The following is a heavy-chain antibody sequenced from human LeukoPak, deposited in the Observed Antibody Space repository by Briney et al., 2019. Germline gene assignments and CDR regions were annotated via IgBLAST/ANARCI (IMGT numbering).Heavy chain of an antibody. Sequence: GGSLRLSCAASGFTFGTYGMTWVRQAPGKGLEWVSVISGSGASTNYADSVKGRFIISRDNSKNTLYLQMNSLRAEDTAVYYCAKNHYSSSRDYFDYWGQGTLVTVSS. V-gene: IGHV3-23*01. D-gene: IGHD6-13*01. CDR1: GFTFGTYG. CDR3: AKNHYSSSRDYFDY. J-gene: IGHJ4*02. CDR2: ISGSGAST.